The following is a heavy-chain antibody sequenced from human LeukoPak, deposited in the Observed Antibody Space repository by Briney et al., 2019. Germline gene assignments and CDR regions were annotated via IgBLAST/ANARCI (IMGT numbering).Heavy chain of an antibody. D-gene: IGHD4-17*01. CDR1: GFTFSSYG. Sequence: GGPLRLSCAASGFTFSSYGMHWVRQAPGKGLEWVTFIRYDGSNKYYADSVKGRFTISRDNSKNTLYLQMNSLRAEDTAVYYCAKRDGAYQDYYYYMDVWGKGTTVTISS. V-gene: IGHV3-30*02. CDR2: IRYDGSNK. CDR3: AKRDGAYQDYYYYMDV. J-gene: IGHJ6*03.